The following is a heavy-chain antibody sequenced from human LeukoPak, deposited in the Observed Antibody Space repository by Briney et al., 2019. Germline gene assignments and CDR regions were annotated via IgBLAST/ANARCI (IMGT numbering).Heavy chain of an antibody. V-gene: IGHV1-2*02. D-gene: IGHD2-15*01. Sequence: ASVKVSFKASGYTFTGYYMHWVRQAPGQGLEWMGWINPNSGGTNYAQKFQGRVTMTRDTSISTAYMELSRLRSDDTAVYYCARDICSGGSCYGVFDYWGQGTLVTVSS. J-gene: IGHJ4*02. CDR3: ARDICSGGSCYGVFDY. CDR1: GYTFTGYY. CDR2: INPNSGGT.